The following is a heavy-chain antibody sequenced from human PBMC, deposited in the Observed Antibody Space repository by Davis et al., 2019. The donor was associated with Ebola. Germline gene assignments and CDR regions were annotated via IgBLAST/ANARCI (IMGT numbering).Heavy chain of an antibody. J-gene: IGHJ6*02. V-gene: IGHV1-18*01. CDR1: GYTFTNYG. Sequence: AASVKVSCKASGYTFTNYGISWVRQAPGQGLEWMGWISAYNGNKNYAQKLQGRVTMTTDTSTSTAYMELSSLRSEDTAVYYCARDPAGSEDSSYYYYGMDVWGQGTTVTVSS. CDR2: ISAYNGNK. CDR3: ARDPAGSEDSSYYYYGMDV. D-gene: IGHD2-15*01.